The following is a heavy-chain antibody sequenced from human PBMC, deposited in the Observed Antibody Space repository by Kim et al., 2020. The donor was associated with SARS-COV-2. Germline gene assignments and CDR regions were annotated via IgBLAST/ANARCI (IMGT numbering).Heavy chain of an antibody. CDR2: ISSSSSYI. J-gene: IGHJ3*02. D-gene: IGHD2-15*01. Sequence: GGSLRLSCAASGFTFSSYSMNWVRQAPGKGLEWVSSISSSSSYIYYADSVKGRFTISRDNAKNSLYLQMNSLRAEDTAVYYCARELGYCSGGSCLFAFDIWGQGTMVTVSS. CDR3: ARELGYCSGGSCLFAFDI. CDR1: GFTFSSYS. V-gene: IGHV3-21*01.